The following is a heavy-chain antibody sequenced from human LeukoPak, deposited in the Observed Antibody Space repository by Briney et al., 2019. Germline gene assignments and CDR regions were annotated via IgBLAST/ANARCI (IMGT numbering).Heavy chain of an antibody. D-gene: IGHD2-2*01. J-gene: IGHJ4*02. V-gene: IGHV3-21*01. Sequence: GGSPRLSCAASGFPFRSYSMNWGRPAPGEGVEWVSSISSSSSYIYYADSVKGRFTTSRDNAKNSLYLQMNSLRAEDTAVYYCARDQSWEYQLPGYWGQGTLVTVSS. CDR2: ISSSSSYI. CDR1: GFPFRSYS. CDR3: ARDQSWEYQLPGY.